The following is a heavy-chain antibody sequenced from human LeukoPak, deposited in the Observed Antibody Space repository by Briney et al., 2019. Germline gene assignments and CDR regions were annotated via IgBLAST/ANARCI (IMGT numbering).Heavy chain of an antibody. V-gene: IGHV3-23*01. D-gene: IGHD2-2*01. J-gene: IGHJ4*02. Sequence: GGTLRLSCVASGFTFSNYAMSWVRQAPGKGLEWVSGISGSGSTYYADSVKGRFTISRDNSKTTLYLQINSLRAEDTAVYYCAKAGSIRFDYWGQGTLVTVSS. CDR1: GFTFSNYA. CDR2: ISGSGST. CDR3: AKAGSIRFDY.